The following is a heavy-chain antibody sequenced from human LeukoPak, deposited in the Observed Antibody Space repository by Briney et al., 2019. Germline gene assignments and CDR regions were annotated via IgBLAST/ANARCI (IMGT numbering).Heavy chain of an antibody. J-gene: IGHJ2*01. D-gene: IGHD2-2*01. CDR2: INSSGST. Sequence: AESLSLSCAASGVSFSSYYMSWVRQPPGKGLEWVGAINSSGSTNYNASLTSRFTISVDTSNKQFSLKLSSVKAADTAVYYCARTVFLRYCSSTSCYRDKKSYWYFHRWGGGPLGTVS. V-gene: IGHV4-34*01. CDR3: ARTVFLRYCSSTSCYRDKKSYWYFHR. CDR1: GVSFSSYY.